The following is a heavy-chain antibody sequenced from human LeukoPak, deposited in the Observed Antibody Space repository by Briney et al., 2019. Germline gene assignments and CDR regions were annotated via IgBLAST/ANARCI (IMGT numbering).Heavy chain of an antibody. V-gene: IGHV4-39*07. CDR1: GGSISSSSYY. Sequence: SETLSLTCTVSGGSISSSSYYWGWIRQPPGKGLEWIGRIYYSGSTYYNPSLKSRVTISVDTSKNQFSLKLSSVTAADTAVYYCARDEFLGPYCSSTSCYSDYWGQGTLVTVSS. CDR3: ARDEFLGPYCSSTSCYSDY. D-gene: IGHD2-2*01. CDR2: IYYSGST. J-gene: IGHJ4*02.